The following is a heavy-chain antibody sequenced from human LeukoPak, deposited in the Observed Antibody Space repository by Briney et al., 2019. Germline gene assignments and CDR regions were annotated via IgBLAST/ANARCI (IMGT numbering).Heavy chain of an antibody. J-gene: IGHJ6*02. V-gene: IGHV4-59*12. CDR2: ISDIGSI. CDR3: ARVSSTTVTAYGMDV. CDR1: GGSISSYY. D-gene: IGHD4-11*01. Sequence: SETLSLTCTVSGGSISSYYWSWIRQPPGKGLEWIAYISDIGSINYNPSLKSRVTISVDTSKNQFSLKLSSVTAADTAVYYCARVSSTTVTAYGMDVWGQGTTVTVSS.